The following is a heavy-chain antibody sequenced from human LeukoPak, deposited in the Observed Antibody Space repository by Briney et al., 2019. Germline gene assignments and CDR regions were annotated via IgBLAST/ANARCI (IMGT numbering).Heavy chain of an antibody. CDR3: AHRSRGYGYGIDY. D-gene: IGHD5-18*01. Sequence: SGPTLVKPTQTLTLTCTFSGFSFSTSAAGVGWIRQPPGKALEWLALISWDDTKHYSPSLKSRLTITKDTSKNQVVHIMTNMDPVDTATYYCAHRSRGYGYGIDYWGQGALVTVSS. J-gene: IGHJ4*02. V-gene: IGHV2-5*02. CDR1: GFSFSTSAAG. CDR2: ISWDDTK.